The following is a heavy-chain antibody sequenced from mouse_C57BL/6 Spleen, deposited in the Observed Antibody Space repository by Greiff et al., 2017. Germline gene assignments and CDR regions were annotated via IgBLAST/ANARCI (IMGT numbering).Heavy chain of an antibody. Sequence: VQLQQSGAELVKPGASVKLSCTASGFNIKDYYMHWVKQRTEQGLEWIGRIDPEDGETKYASKFQGKATITADTSSNTAYLQLSILTTADTAVYYCARGYSSPACFAYWGQGTLVTVSA. CDR2: IDPEDGET. D-gene: IGHD2-5*01. V-gene: IGHV14-2*01. CDR1: GFNIKDYY. J-gene: IGHJ3*01. CDR3: ARGYSSPACFAY.